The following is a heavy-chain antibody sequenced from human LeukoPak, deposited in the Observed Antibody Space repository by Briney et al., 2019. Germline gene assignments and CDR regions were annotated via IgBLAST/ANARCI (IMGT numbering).Heavy chain of an antibody. Sequence: ASVKVSCKVSGYTLTELSMHWVRQAPGKGLEWMGGFDPEDGEAIYAHKFQGRVTMTTDTSTTTAYMELRSLRSDDTAVYYCARSPHILVVPTAFSSWGQGTLVTVSS. CDR2: FDPEDGEA. CDR3: ARSPHILVVPTAFSS. CDR1: GYTLTELS. V-gene: IGHV1-24*01. D-gene: IGHD2-2*01. J-gene: IGHJ4*02.